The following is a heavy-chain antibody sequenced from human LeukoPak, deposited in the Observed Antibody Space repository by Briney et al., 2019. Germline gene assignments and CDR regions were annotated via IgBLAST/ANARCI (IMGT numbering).Heavy chain of an antibody. J-gene: IGHJ4*02. CDR1: GFTVSSNY. D-gene: IGHD6-13*01. V-gene: IGHV3-53*01. CDR2: IYSGGST. Sequence: GGSLRLPCAASGFTVSSNYMSWVRQAPGKGLEWVSVIYSGGSTHYADSVKGRFTISRDNSKNTLYLQMNSLRAEDTAVYYCAREGIAVAGTGVDFDYWGQGTLVTVSS. CDR3: AREGIAVAGTGVDFDY.